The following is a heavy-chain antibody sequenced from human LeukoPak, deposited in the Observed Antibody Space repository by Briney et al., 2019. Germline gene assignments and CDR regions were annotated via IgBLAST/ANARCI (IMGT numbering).Heavy chain of an antibody. D-gene: IGHD2-2*01. V-gene: IGHV1-2*02. CDR3: AGFVGYCSSTSCRRDY. Sequence: ASVKVSCKASGYTFTGYYMHWVRQAPGQGLEWMGWINPNSGGTNYAQKFQGRVTMTRDTSISTAYMELSRLRSDDTAVYYCAGFVGYCSSTSCRRDYWGQGTLVTVSS. CDR2: INPNSGGT. J-gene: IGHJ4*02. CDR1: GYTFTGYY.